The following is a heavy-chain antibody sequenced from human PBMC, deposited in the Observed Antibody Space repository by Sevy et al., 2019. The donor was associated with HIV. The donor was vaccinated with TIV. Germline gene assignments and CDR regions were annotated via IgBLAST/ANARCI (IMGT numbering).Heavy chain of an antibody. J-gene: IGHJ4*02. V-gene: IGHV4-4*07. D-gene: IGHD6-13*01. Sequence: SETLSLTCTVSGGSISSYYWSWIRQPAGKGLEWVGRIYTSGSTNYNPSLMRRVTMSLDTSKNQFSLKLSSVTAADTAVYYCARDLGVTAGTASIFDYWGQGTLVTVSS. CDR3: ARDLGVTAGTASIFDY. CDR2: IYTSGST. CDR1: GGSISSYY.